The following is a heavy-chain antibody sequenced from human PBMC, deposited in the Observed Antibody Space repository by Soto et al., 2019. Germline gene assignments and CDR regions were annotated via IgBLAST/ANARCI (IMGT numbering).Heavy chain of an antibody. CDR3: ARDPVLDY. Sequence: QVQLVQSGAEVKEPGASVKVSCKASEYTFTSYTIHWIRQAPGQRLEWMGWISGGSGNTKYSQKFQGRVTITRDTSASTAYVELSSLRSEDTAVYYCARDPVLDYWGQGTLVTGSS. CDR2: ISGGSGNT. J-gene: IGHJ4*02. V-gene: IGHV1-3*01. CDR1: EYTFTSYT. D-gene: IGHD4-17*01.